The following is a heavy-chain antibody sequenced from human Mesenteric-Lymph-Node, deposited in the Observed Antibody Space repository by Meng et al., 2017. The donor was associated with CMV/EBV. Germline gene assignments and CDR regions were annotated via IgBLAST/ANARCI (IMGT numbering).Heavy chain of an antibody. CDR2: INHSGST. CDR1: CGWCGGYY. D-gene: IGHD3-9*01. V-gene: IGHV4-34*01. CDR3: ARDSSYDILTGYFDY. J-gene: IGHJ4*02. Sequence: QVQVPRSGAGQLSPSRTLSGTCAVYCGWCGGYYWNWIRQYPEKGLEWIGEINHSGSTNYNPSFTSRIIISVDTSTNQISLNMSSVTAADTAVYYCARDSSYDILTGYFDYWGQGALVTVSS.